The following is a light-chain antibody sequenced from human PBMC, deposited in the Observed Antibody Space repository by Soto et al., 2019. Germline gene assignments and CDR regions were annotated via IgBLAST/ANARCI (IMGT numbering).Light chain of an antibody. Sequence: QSVLTQPPSVSGAPGQRVTISCTGNSSNLGAGYDVHWYQQLPGAAPKLVIFGNRNRPSGVPERFSGSKSGTSASLAITGLQAEDEGDYYSCSYAGDYMFVFGTGTKVTVL. V-gene: IGLV1-40*01. J-gene: IGLJ1*01. CDR3: CSYAGDYMFV. CDR1: SSNLGAGYD. CDR2: GNR.